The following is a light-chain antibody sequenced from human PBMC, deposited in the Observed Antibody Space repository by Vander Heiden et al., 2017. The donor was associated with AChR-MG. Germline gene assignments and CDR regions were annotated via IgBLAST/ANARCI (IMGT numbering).Light chain of an antibody. Sequence: ENVLTQSPGTLSLSPGERATLSGRASQSVSRSYLAWYQQKPGQAPRLLIPGASSRATGIPDMFSGSGSGTDFTLTISRVEPEDFAVYYCHQYGSFPNTFGQGTKLEIK. J-gene: IGKJ2*01. CDR1: QSVSRSY. CDR2: GAS. V-gene: IGKV3-20*01. CDR3: HQYGSFPNT.